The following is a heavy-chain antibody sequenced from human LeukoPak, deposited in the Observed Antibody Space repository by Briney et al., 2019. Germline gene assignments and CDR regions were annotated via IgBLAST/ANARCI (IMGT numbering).Heavy chain of an antibody. D-gene: IGHD3-10*01. CDR3: ARVQEWDTYYYGSGSSNYFDY. CDR2: ISSSSSYI. J-gene: IGHJ4*02. V-gene: IGHV3-21*01. CDR1: GFTFSSYS. Sequence: GGSLRLSCAASGFTFSSYSMNWVRQAPGKGLEWVSSISSSSSYIYYADSVKGRFTISRDNAKNSLYLQMNSLRAEDTAVCYCARVQEWDTYYYGSGSSNYFDYWGQGTLVTVSS.